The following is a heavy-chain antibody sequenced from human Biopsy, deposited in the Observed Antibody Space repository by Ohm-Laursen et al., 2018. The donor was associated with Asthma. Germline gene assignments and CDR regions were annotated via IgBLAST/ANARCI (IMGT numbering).Heavy chain of an antibody. CDR2: LIPVLGTP. Sequence: SVKVSCKASGDSFSNYAISWVQQAPGQGLEWMGGLIPVLGTPDHAQMFEGRVTVTADESTSTAYMELSSLSSEDTAVYYCARGYSGSDRIVYYYSGLEVWGQGTTVTVSS. D-gene: IGHD5-12*01. V-gene: IGHV1-69*13. CDR1: GDSFSNYA. J-gene: IGHJ6*02. CDR3: ARGYSGSDRIVYYYSGLEV.